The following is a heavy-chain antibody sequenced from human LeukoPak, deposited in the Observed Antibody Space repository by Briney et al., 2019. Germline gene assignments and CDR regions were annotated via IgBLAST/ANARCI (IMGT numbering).Heavy chain of an antibody. Sequence: GGSLRLSCAASGFTFSSYEMNWVRQAPGKGLEWVANIKQDGSEKYYVDSVKGRFTISRDNSKNTLYLQMNSLRAEDTAVYYCAKGRIAVAGKDTFDYWGQGTLVTVSS. CDR3: AKGRIAVAGKDTFDY. CDR2: IKQDGSEK. D-gene: IGHD6-19*01. V-gene: IGHV3-7*03. CDR1: GFTFSSYE. J-gene: IGHJ4*02.